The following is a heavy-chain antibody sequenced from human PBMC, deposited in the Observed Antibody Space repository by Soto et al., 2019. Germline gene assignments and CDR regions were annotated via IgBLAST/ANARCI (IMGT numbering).Heavy chain of an antibody. Sequence: LRLSCPASGFTFSSYAMSLVRQAPDNGLEWVSAIIGSGGSTYYAGGVQVRFTISRDTSKNTLYLQMNSLRAEDTAVYYCAKDPTYTRSSVQGGGDWFDPWGQGTLVTVSS. D-gene: IGHD6-6*01. CDR3: AKDPTYTRSSVQGGGDWFDP. J-gene: IGHJ5*02. CDR2: IIGSGGST. CDR1: GFTFSSYA. V-gene: IGHV3-23*01.